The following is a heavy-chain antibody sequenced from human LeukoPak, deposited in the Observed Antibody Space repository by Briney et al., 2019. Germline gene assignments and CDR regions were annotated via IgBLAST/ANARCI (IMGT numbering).Heavy chain of an antibody. CDR3: ARFGVYCSSTSCWVDY. CDR2: IYPGDFDT. V-gene: IGHV5-51*01. J-gene: IGHJ4*02. Sequence: EPLKIFCKGSGYSVTSHWSESRRQLPGKGVEKLGIIYPGDFDTRYSPHFQGQVTISADKSISPAYLQGSSLKASDTAMYYCARFGVYCSSTSCWVDYWGQGTVVTVSS. CDR1: GYSVTSHW. D-gene: IGHD2-2*01.